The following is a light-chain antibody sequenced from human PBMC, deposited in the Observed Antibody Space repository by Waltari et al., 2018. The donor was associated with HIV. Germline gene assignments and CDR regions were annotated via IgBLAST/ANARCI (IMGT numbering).Light chain of an antibody. CDR1: SGHSSYA. J-gene: IGLJ2*01. V-gene: IGLV4-69*01. CDR3: QTWRPGIHVL. CDR2: LNSDGGP. Sequence: QLVVTQSPSASASLGAAVTLTCTLSSGHSSYAIAWHQQQPGKGPRFLMKLNSDGGPSRGDGLPARFSGSSSGAERYLTISSLQSEDESYYYCQTWRPGIHVLFGGGTKLTVL.